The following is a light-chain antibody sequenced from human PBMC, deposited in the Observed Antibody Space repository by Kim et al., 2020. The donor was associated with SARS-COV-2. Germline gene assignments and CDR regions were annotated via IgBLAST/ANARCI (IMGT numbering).Light chain of an antibody. V-gene: IGKV3-11*01. CDR2: DVS. CDR3: NHSKNWLFT. J-gene: IGKJ4*01. Sequence: EVVLTQSPATLSLSPGDRATLSCRASQNVNNYLAWYQQKPGQPPRLLLHDVSNRATGIPARFIGTGSGTDFTPTISSLGPEDFAVYYCNHSKNWLFTFGGGTKMDIK. CDR1: QNVNNY.